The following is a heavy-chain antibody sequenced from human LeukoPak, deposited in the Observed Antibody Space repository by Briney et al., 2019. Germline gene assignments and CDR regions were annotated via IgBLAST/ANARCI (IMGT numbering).Heavy chain of an antibody. CDR1: GGSISSGDYY. V-gene: IGHV4-30-4*01. J-gene: IGHJ5*02. Sequence: PSETLSLTCTASGGSISSGDYYWSWIRQPPGKGLEWIAYMYYSGSTYYNPSLKSRVTMSADTSKNQLSPKLSSVTAADTAVYYCARPYYYDSRIDPWGQGILVTVSS. CDR2: MYYSGST. CDR3: ARPYYYDSRIDP. D-gene: IGHD3-22*01.